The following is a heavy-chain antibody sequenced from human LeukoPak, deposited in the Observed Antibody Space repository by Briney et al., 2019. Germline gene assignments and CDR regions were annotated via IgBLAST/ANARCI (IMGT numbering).Heavy chain of an antibody. J-gene: IGHJ5*02. CDR3: TRLDRGGYNNWFDP. D-gene: IGHD3-22*01. V-gene: IGHV3-73*01. Sequence: PGGSLRLSCAASGFTFSGSAMHWVRQASGKGLEWVGRIRSKANSYATAYAASVKGRFTISRDDSENTAYLQMNSLKTEDTAVYYCTRLDRGGYNNWFDPWGQGTLVTVSS. CDR1: GFTFSGSA. CDR2: IRSKANSYAT.